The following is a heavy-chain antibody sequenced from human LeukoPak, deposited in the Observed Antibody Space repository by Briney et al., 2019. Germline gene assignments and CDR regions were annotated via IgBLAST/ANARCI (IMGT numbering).Heavy chain of an antibody. CDR1: GFTFSSYS. Sequence: GGSLRLSCTASGFTFSSYSMNWVRQAPGKGLEWVSSISSSSSYIYYADSVKGRFTISRDNAKNSLCLQMNSLRAEDTAVYYCARTGPFNWFDPWGQGTLVTVSS. CDR3: ARTGPFNWFDP. J-gene: IGHJ5*02. CDR2: ISSSSSYI. V-gene: IGHV3-21*01.